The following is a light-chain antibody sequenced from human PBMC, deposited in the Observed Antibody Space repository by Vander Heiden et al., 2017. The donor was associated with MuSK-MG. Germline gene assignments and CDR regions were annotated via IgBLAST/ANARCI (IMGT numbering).Light chain of an antibody. CDR3: QQYNSYPWT. CDR2: KAS. Sequence: DIQMTQSPSTLSASVRDRVTITCRASQIISTWLAWYQQKPGKAPKLLIYKASSLESGVPSRFSGSGSGTEFTLTISSLQPDDFATYYCQQYNSYPWTLGQGTKVEIK. J-gene: IGKJ1*01. V-gene: IGKV1-5*03. CDR1: QIISTW.